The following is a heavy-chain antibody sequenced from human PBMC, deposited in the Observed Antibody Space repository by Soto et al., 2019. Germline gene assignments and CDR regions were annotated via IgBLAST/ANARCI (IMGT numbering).Heavy chain of an antibody. J-gene: IGHJ4*02. CDR2: IYHSGST. CDR3: ARAYSSSWYFDY. CDR1: GYSISSGYY. D-gene: IGHD6-13*01. V-gene: IGHV4-38-2*02. Sequence: SETLSLTCTVSGYSISSGYYWGWIRQPPGKGLGWIGSIYHSGSTYYNPSLKSRVTISVDTSKNQFSLKLSSVTAADTAVYYCARAYSSSWYFDYWGQGTLVTVSS.